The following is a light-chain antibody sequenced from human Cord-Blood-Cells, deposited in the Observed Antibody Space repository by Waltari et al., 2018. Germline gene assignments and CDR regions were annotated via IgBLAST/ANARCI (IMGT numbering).Light chain of an antibody. CDR1: QSVSSN. CDR3: QQYNNWLT. CDR2: GAS. Sequence: EIVMTQSPATLSVSPGERATLSCRASQSVSSNLAWYQQKPGQAPRLLTYGASTSATGIPARFSGSGSRTEFTLTISSLQSEDFAVYYCQQYNNWLTFGGGTKVEIK. V-gene: IGKV3-15*01. J-gene: IGKJ4*01.